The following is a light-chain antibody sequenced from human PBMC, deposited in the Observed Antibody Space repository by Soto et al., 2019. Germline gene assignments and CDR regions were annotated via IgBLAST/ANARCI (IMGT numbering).Light chain of an antibody. Sequence: DLQMTQSPSSLSASVGDRVTITCRASQVISNYIAWYQQTPGKVPKLLIYAATTLQSGVPSRFSGSGSGTDFTLTITGLQPEDVAVYYCQNYYVAPRTFGQGTKVEIK. V-gene: IGKV1-27*01. J-gene: IGKJ1*01. CDR1: QVISNY. CDR3: QNYYVAPRT. CDR2: AAT.